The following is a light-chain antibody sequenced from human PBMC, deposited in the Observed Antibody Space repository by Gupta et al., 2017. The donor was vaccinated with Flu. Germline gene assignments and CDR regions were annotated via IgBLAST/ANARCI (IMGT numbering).Light chain of an antibody. CDR1: QGIRND. CDR2: AAS. J-gene: IGKJ1*01. V-gene: IGKV1-17*01. Sequence: MTQSPSSLSASVGDRITITCRASQGIRNDLGWYQQKPGKAPMLLIYAASTLESGVPTRFSGSGSGTEFTLTISILHPEDFATYYCLQHNSYPRTFGQGTKVEIK. CDR3: LQHNSYPRT.